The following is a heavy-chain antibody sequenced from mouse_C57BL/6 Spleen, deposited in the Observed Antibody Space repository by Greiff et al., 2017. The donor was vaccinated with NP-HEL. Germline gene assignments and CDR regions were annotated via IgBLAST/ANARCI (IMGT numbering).Heavy chain of an antibody. J-gene: IGHJ1*03. D-gene: IGHD2-1*01. CDR2: IHPNSGST. CDR3: ASYGNWYFDV. Sequence: QVQLKESGAELVKPGASVKLSCKASGYTFTSYWMHWVKQRPGQGLEWIGMIHPNSGSTNYNEKFKSKATLTVDKSSSTAYMQLSSLTSEDSAVYYCASYGNWYFDVWGTGTTVTVSS. V-gene: IGHV1-64*01. CDR1: GYTFTSYW.